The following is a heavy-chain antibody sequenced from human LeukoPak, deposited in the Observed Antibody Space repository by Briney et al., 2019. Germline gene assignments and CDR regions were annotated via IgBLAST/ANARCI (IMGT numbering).Heavy chain of an antibody. J-gene: IGHJ4*02. CDR3: ASADGACGGNLHYFDY. Sequence: SETLSLTCTVSGGSISSGSYYWSWIRQPAGKGLEWIGRIYTSGSTNYNPSLKSRVTISVDTSKNQFSLKLSSVTAADTAVYYCASADGACGGNLHYFDYWGQGTLVTVSS. V-gene: IGHV4-61*02. CDR1: GGSISSGSYY. CDR2: IYTSGST. D-gene: IGHD2-21*02.